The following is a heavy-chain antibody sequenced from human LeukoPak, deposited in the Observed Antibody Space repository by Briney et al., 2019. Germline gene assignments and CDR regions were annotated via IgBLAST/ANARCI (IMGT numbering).Heavy chain of an antibody. J-gene: IGHJ6*02. Sequence: SETLSLTCTVSGGSISSYSWSWIRQPPGKGLEWIGYIYHSGSTYYNPSLKSRVTISVDRSKNQFSLKLSSVTAADTAVYYCARASGYYYCYGMDVWGQGTTVTVSS. CDR2: IYHSGST. CDR3: ARASGYYYCYGMDV. CDR1: GGSISSYS. V-gene: IGHV4-30-2*01. D-gene: IGHD1-26*01.